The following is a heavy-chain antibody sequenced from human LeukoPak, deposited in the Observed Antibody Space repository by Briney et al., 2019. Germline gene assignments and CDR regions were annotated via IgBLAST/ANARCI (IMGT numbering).Heavy chain of an antibody. CDR3: RAYDTSGYLGAYNLDV. J-gene: IGHJ6*02. CDR2: IYSIAYI. D-gene: IGHD3-22*01. CDR1: GFTVSADY. Sequence: PGGSLRLSCAASGFTVSADYMSWARQAPGKGLDWVSIIYSIAYIYYADFVKGRFTISRDNSKNMLYLQMNNLRAEDTAVYYCRAYDTSGYLGAYNLDVWGQGTTVTVSS. V-gene: IGHV3-66*01.